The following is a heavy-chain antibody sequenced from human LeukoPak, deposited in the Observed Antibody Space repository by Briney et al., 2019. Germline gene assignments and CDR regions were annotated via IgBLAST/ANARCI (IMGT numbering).Heavy chain of an antibody. CDR1: GGSFSGYY. CDR2: INHSGST. D-gene: IGHD2-15*01. V-gene: IGHV4-34*01. Sequence: PSETLSLTCAVYGGSFSGYYWSWIRQPPGKGLEWIGEINHSGSTNYNPSLKSRVTISVDTSKNQFSLKLSSVTAADTAVCYCARGHSRCRIRDWGQGTLVTVSS. CDR3: ARGHSRCRIRD. J-gene: IGHJ4*02.